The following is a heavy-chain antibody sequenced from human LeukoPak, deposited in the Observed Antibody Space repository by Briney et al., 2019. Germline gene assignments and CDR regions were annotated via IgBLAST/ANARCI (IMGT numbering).Heavy chain of an antibody. D-gene: IGHD2-21*01. V-gene: IGHV3-30-3*01. J-gene: IGHJ3*02. CDR1: GFTFRNYA. CDR2: ISYDGIDK. CDR3: GSCLAYCRETSLGNDAFDI. Sequence: PGGSLRLSCAASGFTFRNYALHWVRQTPGKGLEWVAVISYDGIDKNYADSVKGRFTVSRDNFMNTLYLQMNSLRDEDTAVYYCGSCLAYCRETSLGNDAFDIWGQGTKVTVSS.